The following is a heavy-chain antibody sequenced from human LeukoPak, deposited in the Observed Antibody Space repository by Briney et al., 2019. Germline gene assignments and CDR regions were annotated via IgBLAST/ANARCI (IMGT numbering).Heavy chain of an antibody. CDR2: IRSKAYGGTP. CDR1: GFTFGDYA. J-gene: IGHJ4*02. V-gene: IGHV3-49*04. D-gene: IGHD2-2*01. CDR3: TRTPSAAAPFDY. Sequence: GGSLRLSCTGSGFTFGDYAMSWVRQAPGKGLEGVAFIRSKAYGGTPEYAASVKGRFTISRDDSKNIACVQMNSLRTEDTAVYYCTRTPSAAAPFDYWGQGSLVTVSS.